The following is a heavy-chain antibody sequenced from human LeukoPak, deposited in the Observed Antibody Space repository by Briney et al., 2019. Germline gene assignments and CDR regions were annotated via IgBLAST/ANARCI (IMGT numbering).Heavy chain of an antibody. CDR2: IHPNSGGT. Sequence: ASVKVSCKASGYTFTGYYMHWVRQAPGQGLEWMGWIHPNSGGTNFAQKFQGRVTMTRDTSNSTAYMELSSLRSDDTAVYYCARGYFDSSGYSPFDPWGQGTLVTVSS. V-gene: IGHV1-2*02. D-gene: IGHD3-22*01. CDR1: GYTFTGYY. CDR3: ARGYFDSSGYSPFDP. J-gene: IGHJ5*02.